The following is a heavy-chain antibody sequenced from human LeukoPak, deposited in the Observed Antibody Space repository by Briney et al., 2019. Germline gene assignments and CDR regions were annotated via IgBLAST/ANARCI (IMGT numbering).Heavy chain of an antibody. V-gene: IGHV3-23*01. CDR2: IESGGDTT. CDR1: GFTFSSHG. D-gene: IGHD5/OR15-5a*01. CDR3: AVLFVSEGGY. J-gene: IGHJ4*02. Sequence: GGSLRLSCAASGFTFSSHGMNWVRQAPGQGLEWVSGIESGGDTTYYTDSVKGRFTISRDNSKNTLYLQMNSLKDEDTAVYYCAVLFVSEGGYWGQGTVATVSS.